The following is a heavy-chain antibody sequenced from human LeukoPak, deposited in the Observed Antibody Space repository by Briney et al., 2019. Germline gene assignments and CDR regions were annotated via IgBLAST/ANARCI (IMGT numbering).Heavy chain of an antibody. CDR2: IYSDGST. J-gene: IGHJ4*02. V-gene: IGHV3-53*01. CDR1: GFTVSSNY. D-gene: IGHD1-1*01. CDR3: ARDSTTGTTRWDY. Sequence: GGSLRLSCAASGFTVSSNYMSWVRQAPGTGLEWVSEIYSDGSTYYAASVKGRFSISRDKSKNTVYLQMNSLRAEDTAVYYCARDSTTGTTRWDYWGQGTLVTVSS.